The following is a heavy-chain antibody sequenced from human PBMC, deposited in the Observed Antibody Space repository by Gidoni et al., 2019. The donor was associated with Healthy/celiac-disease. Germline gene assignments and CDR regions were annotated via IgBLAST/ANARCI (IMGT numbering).Heavy chain of an antibody. V-gene: IGHV3-66*01. D-gene: IGHD4-17*01. Sequence: EVQLVESGGGLVQPGGSLRLSCAASGFTVSSNYMSWVRQAPGKGLEWVSVIYSGGSTYYADSVKGRFTISRDNSKNTLYLQMNSLRAEDTAVYYCARDTGLYGDFPFDYWGQGTLVTVSS. CDR3: ARDTGLYGDFPFDY. J-gene: IGHJ4*02. CDR1: GFTVSSNY. CDR2: IYSGGST.